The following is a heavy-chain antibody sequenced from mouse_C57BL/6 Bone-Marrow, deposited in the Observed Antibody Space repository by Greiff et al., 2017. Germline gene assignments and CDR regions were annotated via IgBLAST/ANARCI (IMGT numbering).Heavy chain of an antibody. Sequence: QVQLQQPGAELVKPGASVKLSCKASGYTFTSYWMHWVKQRPGQGLEWIGDIYPGSGSTNYNEKFKSKATLTVDTSSSTAYMQLSSLTSEDSAVYYCARQGWLRREFAYWGQGTLVTVSA. CDR1: GYTFTSYW. J-gene: IGHJ3*01. D-gene: IGHD2-2*01. V-gene: IGHV1-55*01. CDR2: IYPGSGST. CDR3: ARQGWLRREFAY.